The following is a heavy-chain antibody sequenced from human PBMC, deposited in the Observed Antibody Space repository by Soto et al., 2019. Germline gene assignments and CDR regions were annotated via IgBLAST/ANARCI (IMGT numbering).Heavy chain of an antibody. V-gene: IGHV4-61*01. J-gene: IGHJ6*02. CDR2: IYYSGST. CDR3: ARDYGYSYGAYYYYYGMDV. CDR1: GGSVSSGSYY. Sequence: QVQLQESGPGLVKPSETLSLTCTVSGGSVSSGSYYWSWIRQPPGKGLEWIGYIYYSGSTNYNPSRKSRVTISVDTSKNQCSLKLSSVTAADTAVYYCARDYGYSYGAYYYYYGMDVWGQGTTVTVSS. D-gene: IGHD5-18*01.